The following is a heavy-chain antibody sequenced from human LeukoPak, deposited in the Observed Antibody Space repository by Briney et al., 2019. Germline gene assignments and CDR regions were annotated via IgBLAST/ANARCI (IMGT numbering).Heavy chain of an antibody. Sequence: PGGSLRLSCAASGFTFSSYAMSWVRQAPGKGLEWVSAISGSGGSTFYADSVKGRFTISRDNSKTTLYLQMNSLRAEDTAVYYSAKDGSHDYGDYYYYCMDVWGQGTTVTVSS. CDR2: ISGSGGST. J-gene: IGHJ6*02. D-gene: IGHD4-17*01. CDR3: AKDGSHDYGDYYYYCMDV. V-gene: IGHV3-23*01. CDR1: GFTFSSYA.